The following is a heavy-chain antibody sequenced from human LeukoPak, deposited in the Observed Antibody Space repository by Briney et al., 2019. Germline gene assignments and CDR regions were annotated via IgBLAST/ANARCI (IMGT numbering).Heavy chain of an antibody. CDR3: ARDYGSGSYYTDY. J-gene: IGHJ4*02. CDR1: GFTVSSNY. V-gene: IGHV3-53*01. CDR2: IHSGGST. D-gene: IGHD3-10*01. Sequence: GGSLRLSCAASGFTVSSNYMSWVRQAPGKGLEWVALIHSGGSTYYADSVKGRFTISRDNSKNTMYLQMNSPRAEDTAVYYCARDYGSGSYYTDYWGQGTLVTVSS.